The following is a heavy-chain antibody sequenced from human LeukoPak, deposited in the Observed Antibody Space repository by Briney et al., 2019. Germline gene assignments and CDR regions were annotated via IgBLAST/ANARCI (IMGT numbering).Heavy chain of an antibody. V-gene: IGHV6-1*01. J-gene: IGHJ4*02. CDR2: TYYRSKWLN. CDR1: GDSVSTNIAA. CDR3: AKLCGSFPPNDY. Sequence: SQTLSLTCAISGDSVSTNIAAWNWIRQSPSGGLEWLGRTYYRSKWLNDYAVSVRGRITVTPDTSKNQFSLHLNSVTPEDTAVYYCAKLCGSFPPNDYWGQGTLVTVSS. D-gene: IGHD2-15*01.